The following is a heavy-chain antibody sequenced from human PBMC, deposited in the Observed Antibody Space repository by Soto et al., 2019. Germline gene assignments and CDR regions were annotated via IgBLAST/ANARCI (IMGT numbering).Heavy chain of an antibody. Sequence: WTWIRQHPGKGLEWIGYIYYSGTTYYNPSLKSRPTISMDTSENQFSLELTSVTAAETAIYFCASGHDAYKVRYWGQGTLVNVSS. V-gene: IGHV4-31*02. J-gene: IGHJ4*02. CDR3: ASGHDAYKVRY. CDR2: IYYSGTT. D-gene: IGHD1-1*01.